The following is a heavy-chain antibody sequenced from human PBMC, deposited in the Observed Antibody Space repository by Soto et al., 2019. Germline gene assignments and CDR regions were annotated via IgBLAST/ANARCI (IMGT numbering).Heavy chain of an antibody. Sequence: QVQLVESGGGVVQPGRSLRLSCAASGFTFSSYGMHWVRQAPGKGLEWVAVISYDGSNKYYEDSVKGRFTIYRDNSKNTVDLQMNSLSAEDTAVYYFAKDPPGPSRQVPVTFFSYWCQGTLVTVSS. J-gene: IGHJ4*02. CDR3: AKDPPGPSRQVPVTFFSY. V-gene: IGHV3-30*18. D-gene: IGHD4-17*01. CDR1: GFTFSSYG. CDR2: ISYDGSNK.